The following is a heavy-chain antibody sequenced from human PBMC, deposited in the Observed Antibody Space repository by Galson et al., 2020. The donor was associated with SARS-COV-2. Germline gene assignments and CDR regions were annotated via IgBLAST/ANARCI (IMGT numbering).Heavy chain of an antibody. CDR2: INPNTGDT. Sequence: GESLKISCKASGYTFTGYFVHWVRQAPGQGLEWLGCINPNTGDTHYAQKFQGGVTMTRDTSISTAYMVLSRLTSDDTADYYCARSPTKGYTGWSASYWGQGTLVTVSS. CDR3: ARSPTKGYTGWSASY. V-gene: IGHV1-2*02. J-gene: IGHJ4*02. CDR1: GYTFTGYF. D-gene: IGHD6-19*01.